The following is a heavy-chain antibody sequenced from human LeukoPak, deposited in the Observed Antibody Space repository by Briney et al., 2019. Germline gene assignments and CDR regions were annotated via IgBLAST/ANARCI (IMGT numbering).Heavy chain of an antibody. V-gene: IGHV3-23*01. CDR1: GFTFSSSA. Sequence: GGSLRLSGAASGFTFSSSAMSWVRQVPGKGLEWVSGISASGGSTSYADSVRGRFTISRDNSKNTLYLQMNSLRAEDTAVYYCARGNWFDPWGQGTLVTVSS. J-gene: IGHJ5*02. CDR3: ARGNWFDP. CDR2: ISASGGST.